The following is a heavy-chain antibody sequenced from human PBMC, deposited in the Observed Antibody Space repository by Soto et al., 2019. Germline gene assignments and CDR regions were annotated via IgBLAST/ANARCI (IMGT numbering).Heavy chain of an antibody. D-gene: IGHD4-17*01. CDR1: GFTFSSYT. CDR2: IFFDGSNK. J-gene: IGHJ3*02. V-gene: IGHV3-30-3*01. CDR3: AKGYYGGKVGAFDI. Sequence: GGSLRLSCAASGFTFSSYTMHWVRQAPGKGLEWVSLIFFDGSNKYYANSVKGRFTISRDNSKNTLYLQMNSLRAEDTAVYYCAKGYYGGKVGAFDIWGQGTMVTVSS.